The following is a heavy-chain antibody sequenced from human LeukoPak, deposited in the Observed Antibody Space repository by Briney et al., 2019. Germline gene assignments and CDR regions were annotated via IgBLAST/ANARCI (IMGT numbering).Heavy chain of an antibody. CDR3: AKKETGTTNHFHY. CDR1: GFIFSSSV. J-gene: IGHJ4*02. V-gene: IGHV3-23*01. Sequence: PGGSLRLSCAAPGFIFSSSVMSWVRQAPGKGLEWVSSFSGVSGASYYTNSVKGRFTISRDISKNTLYLQMNSLRAEDTAVYYCAKKETGTTNHFHYWGQGTLVAVSS. D-gene: IGHD1-7*01. CDR2: FSGVSGAS.